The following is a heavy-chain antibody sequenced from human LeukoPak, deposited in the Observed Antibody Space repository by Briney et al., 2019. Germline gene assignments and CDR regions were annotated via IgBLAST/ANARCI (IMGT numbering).Heavy chain of an antibody. V-gene: IGHV3-23*01. Sequence: GGSLRLSCAASGFTFCSYAMSWVRQAPGKGLEWVSAISGSGGSTYYADSVKGRFTISRDNSKNTLYLQMNSLRGEDTAVYYCAKTSSTSRIFDYWGQGTLVTVSS. J-gene: IGHJ4*02. CDR3: AKTSSTSRIFDY. CDR1: GFTFCSYA. D-gene: IGHD2-2*01. CDR2: ISGSGGST.